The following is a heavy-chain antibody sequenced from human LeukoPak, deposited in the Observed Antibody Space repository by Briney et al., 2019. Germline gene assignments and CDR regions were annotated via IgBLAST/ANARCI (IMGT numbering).Heavy chain of an antibody. D-gene: IGHD3/OR15-3a*01. V-gene: IGHV3-30*02. Sequence: PGGSLRLSCAASGFTFSSYGMHWVRQAPGKGLEWVAFIRYDGSNKYYADSVKGRFTISRDNSKNTLSLQMNSLRPEDTAVYYCAKDFGLVANFVDYWGQGTLVTVSS. CDR3: AKDFGLVANFVDY. CDR1: GFTFSSYG. J-gene: IGHJ4*02. CDR2: IRYDGSNK.